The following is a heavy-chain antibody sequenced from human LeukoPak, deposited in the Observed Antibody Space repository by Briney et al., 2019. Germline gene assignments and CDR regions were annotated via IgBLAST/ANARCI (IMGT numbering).Heavy chain of an antibody. J-gene: IGHJ5*02. Sequence: SVKVSCKASGATFSSYAISWVRQAPGQGLEWMGRIIPILGIANYAQKFQGRVTITADKSTSTAYMELSSLRSEDTAVYYCARAGTVVVAENWFDPWGQGTLVTVSS. D-gene: IGHD2-15*01. CDR2: IIPILGIA. V-gene: IGHV1-69*04. CDR3: ARAGTVVVAENWFDP. CDR1: GATFSSYA.